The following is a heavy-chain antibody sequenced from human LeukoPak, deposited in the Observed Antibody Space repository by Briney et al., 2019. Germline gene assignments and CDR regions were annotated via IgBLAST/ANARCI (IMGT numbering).Heavy chain of an antibody. CDR2: ISNGNSPI. CDR1: GFTFSSFI. Sequence: GGSLRLSCDASAAPGFTFSSFIMNWVRQAPGKGLEWVSYISNGNSPIYYADSVKGRFTISRDNAKNSLYLQMDSLRAEDTAVYYCARGFPARRGSFDIWGQGTKVTVSS. D-gene: IGHD6-6*01. V-gene: IGHV3-48*01. J-gene: IGHJ3*02. CDR3: ARGFPARRGSFDI.